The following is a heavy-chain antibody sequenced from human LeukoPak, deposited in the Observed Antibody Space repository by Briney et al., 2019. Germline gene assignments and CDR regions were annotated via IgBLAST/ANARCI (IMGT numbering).Heavy chain of an antibody. CDR1: EFSVGTNY. V-gene: IGHV3-53*01. D-gene: IGHD3-10*01. CDR2: IYTGGST. CDR3: ARIKGYFDSGNYYGFFDY. Sequence: GGSLRLSCAASEFSVGTNYMSWVRQAPGKGLEWVSTIYTGGSTYYADSVKGRFTISRDNSKNTLYLQMKSLRAEDTAVYHCARIKGYFDSGNYYGFFDYWGQGTLVTVSS. J-gene: IGHJ4*02.